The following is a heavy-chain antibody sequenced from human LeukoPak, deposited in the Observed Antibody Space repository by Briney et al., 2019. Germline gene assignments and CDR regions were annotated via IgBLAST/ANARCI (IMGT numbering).Heavy chain of an antibody. CDR3: ARDELGYDSSGYYYYFDF. CDR2: ISSSSSTI. CDR1: GFTFSTYS. J-gene: IGHJ4*02. D-gene: IGHD3-22*01. V-gene: IGHV3-48*01. Sequence: GGSLRLSCAASGFTFSTYSLNWVRQAPGKGLEWLSYISSSSSTIYYADSVKGRFTISRDNAKNSLYLQMNSLRAEDTAVYYCARDELGYDSSGYYYYFDFWGQETLVTVSS.